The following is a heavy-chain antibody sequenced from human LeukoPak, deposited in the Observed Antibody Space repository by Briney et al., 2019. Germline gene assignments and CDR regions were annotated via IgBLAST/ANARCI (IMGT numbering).Heavy chain of an antibody. CDR2: INPNTGDI. J-gene: IGHJ1*01. CDR3: ATSNAGLGGNFQH. V-gene: IGHV1-2*02. Sequence: ASVKVSCKASGYTFTGYYMNWVRQAPGQGLEWMGWINPNTGDINYAQKFQGRVTITRDTSISTLYMELSSLRSEDTAVYYCATSNAGLGGNFQHWGQGTLVTVSS. CDR1: GYTFTGYY. D-gene: IGHD3-16*01.